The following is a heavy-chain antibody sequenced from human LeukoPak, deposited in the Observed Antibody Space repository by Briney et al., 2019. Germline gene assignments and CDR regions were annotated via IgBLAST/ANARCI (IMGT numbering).Heavy chain of an antibody. CDR1: GFTFSNAW. D-gene: IGHD2-2*01. V-gene: IGHV3-15*01. J-gene: IGHJ4*02. CDR2: IKSKTDGGTT. CDR3: TTKDIVVVPAATHFDN. Sequence: GGSLRLSCAASGFTFSNAWMSWVRQAPGKGLEWVGRIKSKTDGGTTDYAAPVKGRFTISRDDSKNTLYLQMNSLKTEDTAVYYCTTKDIVVVPAATHFDNWGQGTLVTVSS.